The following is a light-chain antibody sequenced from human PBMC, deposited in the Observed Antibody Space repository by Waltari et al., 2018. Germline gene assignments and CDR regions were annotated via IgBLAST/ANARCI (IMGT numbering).Light chain of an antibody. Sequence: AIRMTQSPSSFSESTGDRVTITCRASQGISRYLAWYQQKPGKAPKLLIYAASTLQSGVPSRFSGSGSGTDFTLTISCLQSEDFATYYCQQYYSYPPTFGGGTKVEIK. CDR3: QQYYSYPPT. CDR1: QGISRY. V-gene: IGKV1-8*01. J-gene: IGKJ4*01. CDR2: AAS.